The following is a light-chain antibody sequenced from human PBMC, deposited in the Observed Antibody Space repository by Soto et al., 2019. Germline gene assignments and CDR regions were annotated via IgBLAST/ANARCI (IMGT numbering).Light chain of an antibody. CDR2: RAS. V-gene: IGKV1-5*03. J-gene: IGKJ1*01. Sequence: DIQMTQSPSTLSASVGDRVTITCRASQNINNWLARYKQKPGKAPKLLIYRASSLENGVPSRFSGRGSGTDFIFTITSLQPDAFATYYCQQYSSASTFGQGTKVEIK. CDR3: QQYSSAST. CDR1: QNINNW.